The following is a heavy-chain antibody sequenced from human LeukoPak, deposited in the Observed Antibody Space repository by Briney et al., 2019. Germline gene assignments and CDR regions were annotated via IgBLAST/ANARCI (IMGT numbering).Heavy chain of an antibody. Sequence: GGSLRHSCAASGFTFSSYAMSWVRQAPGKGLEWVSVISGSGGSTDYADSVKGRFTISRDNSKNTLYLQMNSLRAEDTAVYYCAKGYYYDSSEARPHAFDIWGQGTMVTVSS. CDR1: GFTFSSYA. J-gene: IGHJ3*02. CDR2: ISGSGGST. V-gene: IGHV3-23*01. D-gene: IGHD3-22*01. CDR3: AKGYYYDSSEARPHAFDI.